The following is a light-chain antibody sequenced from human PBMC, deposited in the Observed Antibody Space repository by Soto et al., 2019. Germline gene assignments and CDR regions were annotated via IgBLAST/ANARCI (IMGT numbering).Light chain of an antibody. V-gene: IGLV2-11*01. CDR3: CSYAGSTTSVL. CDR2: DLN. J-gene: IGLJ2*01. CDR1: NSDVGAYNY. Sequence: QSVLTQPQSVSGSPGQSVAISCTGTNSDVGAYNYVSWYQHHPGNAPKLIIYDLNKRPSGVPDRFSASKSGNTATLSISGLHLDDEADYYCCSYAGSTTSVLFGGGTKLTVL.